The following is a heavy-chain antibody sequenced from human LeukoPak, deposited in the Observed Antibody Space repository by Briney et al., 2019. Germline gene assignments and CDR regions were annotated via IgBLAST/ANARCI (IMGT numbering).Heavy chain of an antibody. D-gene: IGHD3-10*01. CDR3: ARDSGN. Sequence: GGSLRLSCAASGFTFSSYAMSWVRQAPGKGLEWVANIKQDGSEKYYVDSVKGRFTISRDNAKNSLYLQMNSLRAEDTAVYYCARDSGNWGQGTLVTVSS. CDR2: IKQDGSEK. V-gene: IGHV3-7*01. J-gene: IGHJ4*02. CDR1: GFTFSSYA.